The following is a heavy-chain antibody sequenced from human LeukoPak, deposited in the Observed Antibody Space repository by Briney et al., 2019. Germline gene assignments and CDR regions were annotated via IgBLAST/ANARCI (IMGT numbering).Heavy chain of an antibody. CDR1: GGSFSGYY. Sequence: PSETLSLTCAVYGGSFSGYYWSWIRQPPGKGLEWIGEINHSGSTNYNPSLKSRVTISVDTSKNQFSLKLSSVTAADTAVYYCARHHRYTAMGYYYYYYMDVWGKGTTVTISS. J-gene: IGHJ6*03. D-gene: IGHD5-18*01. CDR3: ARHHRYTAMGYYYYYYMDV. V-gene: IGHV4-34*01. CDR2: INHSGST.